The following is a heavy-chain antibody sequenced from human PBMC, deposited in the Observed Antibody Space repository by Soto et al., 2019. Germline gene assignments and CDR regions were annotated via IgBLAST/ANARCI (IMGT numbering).Heavy chain of an antibody. Sequence: QVQLVQSGAEVRQPGASVRVSCKASGFTLPSYYIHWVRQAPGQGLECMGTIDPGGGTTRSAQKFQGRLPMASDTSLSTVYMQQTTLRSEDTAVYYCARDRLMYSGNYYMPQYNFDYWSQGTLVTVSS. J-gene: IGHJ4*02. D-gene: IGHD1-26*01. V-gene: IGHV1-46*01. CDR2: IDPGGGTT. CDR3: ARDRLMYSGNYYMPQYNFDY. CDR1: GFTLPSYY.